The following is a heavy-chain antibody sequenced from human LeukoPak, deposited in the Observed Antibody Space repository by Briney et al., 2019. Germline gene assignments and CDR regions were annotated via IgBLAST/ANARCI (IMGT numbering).Heavy chain of an antibody. CDR1: GLTFSNAC. J-gene: IGHJ3*02. D-gene: IGHD3-10*01. V-gene: IGHV3-15*01. CDR2: NKSNTDGGTA. CDR3: TTDSLLWFGEAFDI. Sequence: GGSLSLSCAVCGLTFSNACKSWVRQPPGKAREWVGRNKSNTDGGTADYAAPVKGRFTISRDDSNNTLYLEMNSLKTEGTAVYYWTTDSLLWFGEAFDIWGQGTMVTVSS.